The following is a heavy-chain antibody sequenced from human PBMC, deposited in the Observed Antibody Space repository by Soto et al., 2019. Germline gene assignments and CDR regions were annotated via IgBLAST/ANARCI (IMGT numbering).Heavy chain of an antibody. CDR1: GFTFSTYA. CDR2: ISGSGGST. Sequence: EVQLLESGGGLVQPGGSLRLSCAASGFTFSTYAMSWVRQAPGKGLEWVSGISGSGGSTYYADSVKGRFTISRDNSKDTLYLQMNSLRAEDTAVYYCAKPVYSNGCCAFDIWGQGTMVTVSS. V-gene: IGHV3-23*01. J-gene: IGHJ3*02. D-gene: IGHD6-19*01. CDR3: AKPVYSNGCCAFDI.